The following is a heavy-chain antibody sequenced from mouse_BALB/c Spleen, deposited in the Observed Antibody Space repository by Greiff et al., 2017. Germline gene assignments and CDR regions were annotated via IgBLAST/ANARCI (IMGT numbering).Heavy chain of an antibody. Sequence: EVKLMESGGGLVKPGGSLKLSCAASGFAFSSYDRSWVRQTPEKRLEWVAYISSGGGSTYYPDTVKGRFTISRDNAKNTLYLQMSSLKSEDTAMYYCARPRGLPFAYWGQGTLVTVSA. CDR1: GFAFSSYD. CDR2: ISSGGGST. J-gene: IGHJ3*01. V-gene: IGHV5-12-1*01. CDR3: ARPRGLPFAY. D-gene: IGHD2-2*01.